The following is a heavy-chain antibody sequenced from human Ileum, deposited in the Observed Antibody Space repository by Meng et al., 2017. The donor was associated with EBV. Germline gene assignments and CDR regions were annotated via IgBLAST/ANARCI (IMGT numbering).Heavy chain of an antibody. Sequence: GPVCAEPSAPLPPPVACSGYVISTTNVRGWTRRPPGQGLEWIGHIYYSGTHYNNPSLKSRVTMSIDPSKNQFSLKLSSVTAVDTAVYYCARNSESGSYIDYWGLGTLVTVSS. J-gene: IGHJ4*02. CDR2: IYYSGTH. CDR3: ARNSESGSYIDY. D-gene: IGHD1-26*01. V-gene: IGHV4-28*01. CDR1: GYVISTTNV.